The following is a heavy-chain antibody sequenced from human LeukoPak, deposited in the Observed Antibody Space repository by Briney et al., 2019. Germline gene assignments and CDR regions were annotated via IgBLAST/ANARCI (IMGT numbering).Heavy chain of an antibody. D-gene: IGHD6-13*01. CDR2: TYYRSKWYN. CDR1: GDSVSINSAA. CDR3: AREGAAAGRYYYYYMDV. V-gene: IGHV6-1*01. Sequence: SQTLSLTFAISGDSVSINSAAWNWLRQSPSRGLEWLGRTYYRSKWYNDYAVSVKSRITINPDTSKNQFSLQLNSVTPEDTAVYYCAREGAAAGRYYYYYMDVWGKGTTVTIFS. J-gene: IGHJ6*03.